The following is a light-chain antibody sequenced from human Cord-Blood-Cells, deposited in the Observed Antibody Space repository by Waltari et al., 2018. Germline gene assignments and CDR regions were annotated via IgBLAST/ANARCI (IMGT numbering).Light chain of an antibody. Sequence: QSALTQPASVSGSPGQSITISCTGTSSEVGGYNYVSWYQKHPGKAPKLKIYDVSNRPSGVSKRFAGSKSGNTASLTISGLQAEDEAGYYCSSYTSSSTVVFGGGTKLTVL. CDR1: SSEVGGYNY. V-gene: IGLV2-14*01. J-gene: IGLJ2*01. CDR2: DVS. CDR3: SSYTSSSTVV.